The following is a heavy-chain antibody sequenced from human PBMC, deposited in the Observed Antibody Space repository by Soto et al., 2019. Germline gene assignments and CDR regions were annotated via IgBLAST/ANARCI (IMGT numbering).Heavy chain of an antibody. CDR3: TRDASRDSSARGWFDP. Sequence: EVQLVESGGGLAKPGGSLRLPCEASGFTFRSFTMNWVRQAPGKGLEWVSTISSNSAYIYYTDALRGRFTISRDNAKNSLHLQMNSLRAEDTAVYYCTRDASRDSSARGWFDPWGPGTLVTVSS. CDR2: ISSNSAYI. CDR1: GFTFRSFT. V-gene: IGHV3-21*02. J-gene: IGHJ5*02. D-gene: IGHD6-13*01.